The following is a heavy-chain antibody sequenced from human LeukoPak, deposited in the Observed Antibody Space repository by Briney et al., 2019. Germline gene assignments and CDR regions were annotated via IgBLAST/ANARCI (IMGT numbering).Heavy chain of an antibody. V-gene: IGHV1-2*06. CDR3: ARELVATINY. CDR1: GYTFTSYY. J-gene: IGHJ4*02. Sequence: ASVKVSCKASGYTFTSYYMHWVRQAPGQGLEWMGRVNPNSGGTNYAQKFQGRVTMTRDTSISTAYMELSRLRSDDTAVYYCARELVATINYWGQGTLVTVSS. CDR2: VNPNSGGT. D-gene: IGHD5-24*01.